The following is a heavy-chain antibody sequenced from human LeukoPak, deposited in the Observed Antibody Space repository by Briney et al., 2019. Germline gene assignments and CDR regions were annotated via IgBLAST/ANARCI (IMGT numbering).Heavy chain of an antibody. CDR1: GGSFSGYY. CDR3: ARALVGATDYYFDY. V-gene: IGHV4-34*01. D-gene: IGHD1-26*01. J-gene: IGHJ4*02. CDR2: IYYSGST. Sequence: SETLSLTCAVYGGSFSGYYWSWIRQPPGKGLEWIGYIYYSGSTYYNPSLKSRVTISVDTSKNQFSLKLSSVTAADTAVYYCARALVGATDYYFDYWGQGTLVTVSS.